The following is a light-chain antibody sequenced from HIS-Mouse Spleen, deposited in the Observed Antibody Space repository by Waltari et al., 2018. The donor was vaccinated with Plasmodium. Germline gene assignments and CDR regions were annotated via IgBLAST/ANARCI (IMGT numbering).Light chain of an antibody. CDR1: ALPKKY. Sequence: SYELTQPPSVSVSPGQTARITCSGDALPKKYAYWYQKKSGQAPVLVIYEDSKRPPGIPERFSGSSSGTMATLTISGAQVEDEADYYCYSTDSSGNYRVFGGGTKLTVL. J-gene: IGLJ3*02. CDR2: EDS. V-gene: IGLV3-10*01. CDR3: YSTDSSGNYRV.